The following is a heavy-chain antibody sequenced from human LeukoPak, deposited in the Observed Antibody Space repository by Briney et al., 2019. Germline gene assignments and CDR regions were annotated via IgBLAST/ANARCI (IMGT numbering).Heavy chain of an antibody. CDR2: INPDGSIT. J-gene: IGHJ4*02. D-gene: IGHD3-10*01. CDR1: GFTLSGYW. Sequence: GGSLRLSCAASGFTLSGYWVHWVRQAPGKGLVWVARINPDGSITNYADSVRGRITIFRDNAKNTLYLQMNSLRAEDTAVYYCARYDGGSGPFDCWGQGTLVTVSS. CDR3: ARYDGGSGPFDC. V-gene: IGHV3-74*01.